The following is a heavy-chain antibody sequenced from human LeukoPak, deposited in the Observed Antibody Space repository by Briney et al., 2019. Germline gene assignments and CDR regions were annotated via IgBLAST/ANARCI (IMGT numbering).Heavy chain of an antibody. CDR2: ISHSGST. Sequence: SETRSLTCTVSSYSISSGYYWGWIRQPPGKGLEWIGSISHSGSTYYNPSLKSRVTISVDTSKNQFSLKLSSVTAADTAVYYCARAGSLGGTTGYWGQGTLVTVSS. CDR3: ARAGSLGGTTGY. J-gene: IGHJ4*02. V-gene: IGHV4-38-2*02. D-gene: IGHD3-10*01. CDR1: SYSISSGYY.